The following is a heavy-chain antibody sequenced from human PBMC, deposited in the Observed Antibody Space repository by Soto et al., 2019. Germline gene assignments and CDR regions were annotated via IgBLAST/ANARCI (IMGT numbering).Heavy chain of an antibody. D-gene: IGHD5-18*01. J-gene: IGHJ4*02. CDR3: ARDRGRGYSYGYFDY. CDR2: ISSSSSYT. Sequence: GGSLRLSCAASGFTFSDYYMSWIRQAPGKGLEWVSYISSSSSYTNYADSVKGRFTISRDNAKNSLYLQMNSLRAEDTAVYYCARDRGRGYSYGYFDYWGQGTLVTVSS. CDR1: GFTFSDYY. V-gene: IGHV3-11*06.